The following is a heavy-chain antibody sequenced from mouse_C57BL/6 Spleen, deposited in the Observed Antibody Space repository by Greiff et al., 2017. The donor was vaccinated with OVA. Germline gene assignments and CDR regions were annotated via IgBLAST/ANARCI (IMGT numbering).Heavy chain of an antibody. CDR1: GFTFSSYA. V-gene: IGHV5-9-1*02. Sequence: DVHLVESGEGLVKPGGSLKLSCAASGFTFSSYAMSWVRQTPEKRLEWVAYISSGGDYIYYADTVKGRFTISRDNARNTLYLQISSLKSEDTAMYYCTRGSSSSYWYFDVWGTGTTVTVSS. CDR2: ISSGGDYI. D-gene: IGHD1-1*01. CDR3: TRGSSSSYWYFDV. J-gene: IGHJ1*03.